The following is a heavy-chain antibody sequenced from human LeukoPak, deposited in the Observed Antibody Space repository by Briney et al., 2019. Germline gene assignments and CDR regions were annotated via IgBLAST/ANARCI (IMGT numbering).Heavy chain of an antibody. CDR2: TYYRSKWYS. D-gene: IGHD6-13*01. V-gene: IGHV6-1*01. Sequence: SQTLSLTCAISGDSVSRNTAGWNWIRQSPSRGLEWLGRTYYRSKWYSDFAPSVRNRITINPDTSKNQFSLQLNSVTPEDTAVYYCARDSSTWYGYFQHWGQGTLVTVSS. CDR3: ARDSSTWYGYFQH. J-gene: IGHJ1*01. CDR1: GDSVSRNTAG.